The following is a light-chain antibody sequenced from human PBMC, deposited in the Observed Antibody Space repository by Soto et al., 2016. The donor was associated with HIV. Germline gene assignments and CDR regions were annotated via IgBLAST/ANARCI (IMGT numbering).Light chain of an antibody. Sequence: AIQMTQSPSSLSASVGDRVTITCRASQGIRNDLGWYQQKPGKAPKLLIYAASNLQSGVPSRFSGSGSGTDFTLTISNLQPEDFATYYCQQANSFPPYTFGQGTKLEIK. CDR2: AAS. CDR3: QQANSFPPYT. J-gene: IGKJ2*01. CDR1: QGIRND. V-gene: IGKV1-6*01.